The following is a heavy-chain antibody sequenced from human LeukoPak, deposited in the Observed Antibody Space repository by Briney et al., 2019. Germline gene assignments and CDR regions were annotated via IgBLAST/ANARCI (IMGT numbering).Heavy chain of an antibody. D-gene: IGHD3-10*01. CDR3: ARDTMVRGVIDYYYYGMDV. Sequence: SETLSLTCAVYGGSFSGYYWSWIRQPPGKGLEWIGYIYYSGSTNYNPSLKSRVTISVDTSKNQFSLKLSSVTAADTAVYYCARDTMVRGVIDYYYYGMDVWGQGTTVTVSS. V-gene: IGHV4-59*01. J-gene: IGHJ6*02. CDR2: IYYSGST. CDR1: GGSFSGYY.